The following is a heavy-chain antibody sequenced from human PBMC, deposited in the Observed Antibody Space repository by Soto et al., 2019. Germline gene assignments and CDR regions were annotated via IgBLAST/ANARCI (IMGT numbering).Heavy chain of an antibody. V-gene: IGHV1-18*01. CDR1: GGTLSSYA. D-gene: IGHD5-18*01. CDR3: ATLSGYSYGHLGY. CDR2: ISAYNGNT. Sequence: GASVKVSSKASGGTLSSYAISWVRQAPGQGLEWMGWISAYNGNTNYAQKLQGRVTMTTDTSTSTAYMELRSLRSDDTAVYYCATLSGYSYGHLGYWGQGTLVTGSS. J-gene: IGHJ4*02.